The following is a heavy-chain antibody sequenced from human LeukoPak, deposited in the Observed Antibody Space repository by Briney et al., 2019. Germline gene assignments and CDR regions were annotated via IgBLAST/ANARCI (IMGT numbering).Heavy chain of an antibody. CDR2: IKGDGSA. CDR3: VKDRSFYYDSSGTSLSYYFDY. D-gene: IGHD3-22*01. CDR1: GFTFTNYW. J-gene: IGHJ4*02. Sequence: PGGSLRLSCAASGFTFTNYWMHWVRQAPGKGLVWVSRIKGDGSANYADSVKGRFTISRDNSKNTLNLQMNSLSSEDTALYYCVKDRSFYYDSSGTSLSYYFDYWGQGTLVTVSS. V-gene: IGHV3-74*01.